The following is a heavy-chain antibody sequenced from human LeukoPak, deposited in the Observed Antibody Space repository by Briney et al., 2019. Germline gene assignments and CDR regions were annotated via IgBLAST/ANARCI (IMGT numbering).Heavy chain of an antibody. D-gene: IGHD6-19*01. CDR2: IYTSGST. V-gene: IGHV4-4*07. CDR3: ARDGSPAVAGLSDY. CDR1: GGSISSYY. Sequence: KPSETLSLTCTVSGGSISSYYWSWIRQPAGKGLEWIGRIYTSGSTNYNPSLKSRVTMSVDTSKNQFSLKLSSVTAADTAVYYCARDGSPAVAGLSDYWGQGTLVTVSS. J-gene: IGHJ4*02.